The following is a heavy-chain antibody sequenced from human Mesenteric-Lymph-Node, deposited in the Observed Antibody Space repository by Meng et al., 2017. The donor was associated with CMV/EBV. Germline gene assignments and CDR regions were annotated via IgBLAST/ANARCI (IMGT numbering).Heavy chain of an antibody. Sequence: ASVKVSCKASGYTFTSYDINWVRQATGQGLEWMGWMNPNSGNTGYAQKFQGRVTMTRNTSISTAYMELSSLRSEDTAVYFCARNGGDYVGYYYYYGMDIWGQGTTVTVSS. CDR1: GYTFTSYD. CDR3: ARNGGDYVGYYYYYGMDI. CDR2: MNPNSGNT. V-gene: IGHV1-8*01. J-gene: IGHJ6*02. D-gene: IGHD4-17*01.